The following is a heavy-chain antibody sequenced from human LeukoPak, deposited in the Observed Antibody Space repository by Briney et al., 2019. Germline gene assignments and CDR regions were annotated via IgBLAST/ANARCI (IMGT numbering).Heavy chain of an antibody. D-gene: IGHD3-22*01. CDR3: ARGGTYYYDSSGYQDDYFDY. CDR2: IYYSGST. V-gene: IGHV4-59*12. J-gene: IGHJ4*02. CDR1: GGSISSYY. Sequence: SETLSLTCTVSGGSISSYYWSWIRQPPGKGLEWIGYIYYSGSTNYNPSLKSRVTISVDTSKNQFSLKLSSVTAADTAVYYCARGGTYYYDSSGYQDDYFDYWGQGTLVIVSS.